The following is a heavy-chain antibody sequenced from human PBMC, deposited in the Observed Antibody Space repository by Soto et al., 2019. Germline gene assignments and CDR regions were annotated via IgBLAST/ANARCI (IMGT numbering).Heavy chain of an antibody. CDR3: ARPKQWLVPGAFDI. CDR2: IIPIFGTA. J-gene: IGHJ3*02. V-gene: IGHV1-69*01. D-gene: IGHD6-19*01. Sequence: QVQLVQSGAEVKKPGSSVKVSCKASGGTFSSYAISWVRQAPGQGLEWMGGIIPIFGTANYAQKFQGRVTSTADESTSTAYMELSSLRAEDTAVYYCARPKQWLVPGAFDIWGQGTMVTVSS. CDR1: GGTFSSYA.